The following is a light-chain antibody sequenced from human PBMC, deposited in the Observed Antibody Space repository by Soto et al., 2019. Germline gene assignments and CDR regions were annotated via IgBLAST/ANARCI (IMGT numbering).Light chain of an antibody. CDR2: GAS. Sequence: EIVLTQSPGTLSLSPGERATLSCRASQSVSSSYLAWYQQKPGQAPRLLIYGASSRATGIPDRFSGSGSGTDFTLTISRLETEDFAVYYCQQYGSSPTYGQGTKVEI. V-gene: IGKV3-20*01. J-gene: IGKJ1*01. CDR1: QSVSSSY. CDR3: QQYGSSPT.